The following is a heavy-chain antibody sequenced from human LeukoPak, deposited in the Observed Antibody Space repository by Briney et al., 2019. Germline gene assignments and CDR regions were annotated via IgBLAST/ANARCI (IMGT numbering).Heavy chain of an antibody. CDR3: AHMGGTPWAFDY. CDR1: GFSLRTSGVG. V-gene: IGHV2-5*02. Sequence: ESGPTLVKPTQTLTLTCTFSGFSLRTSGVGVGWIRQPPGKALEWLALIYWDDDKRYSPSLKSRLTITKDTSKNQVVLTMTNMDPVDTATYYCAHMGGTPWAFDYWGQGTLVTVSS. J-gene: IGHJ4*02. CDR2: IYWDDDK. D-gene: IGHD1-1*01.